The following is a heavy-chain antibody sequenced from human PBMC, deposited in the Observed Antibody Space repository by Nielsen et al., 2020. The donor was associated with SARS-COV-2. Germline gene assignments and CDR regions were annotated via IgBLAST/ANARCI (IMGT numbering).Heavy chain of an antibody. CDR1: GFSLNTVGVG. J-gene: IGHJ4*02. D-gene: IGHD2-8*01. CDR2: IYWNDDK. CDR3: AHGGVYFDY. Sequence: SGPTLVKPTQTLTLTCTFSGFSLNTVGVGVGWIRQPPGKALEWLALIYWNDDKRYSPSLKSRLTVTKATSRNQMVLTLTNMEPADTGTYYCAHGGVYFDYWGQGILVTVSS. V-gene: IGHV2-5*01.